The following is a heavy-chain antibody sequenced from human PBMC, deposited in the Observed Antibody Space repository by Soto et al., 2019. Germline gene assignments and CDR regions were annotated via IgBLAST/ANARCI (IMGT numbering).Heavy chain of an antibody. CDR3: ARDERNHLEY. CDR2: ISAYNGNT. J-gene: IGHJ4*02. V-gene: IGHV1-18*04. CDR1: GYTFTSYS. Sequence: ASVKVSCKASGYTFTSYSLNWVRQAPGQGLEWMGLISAYNGNTNYAQKLEGRVTMTTDTSTTTAYIELRSLRSDDTAVYYCARDERNHLEYWGQGTLVTVSS. D-gene: IGHD1-1*01.